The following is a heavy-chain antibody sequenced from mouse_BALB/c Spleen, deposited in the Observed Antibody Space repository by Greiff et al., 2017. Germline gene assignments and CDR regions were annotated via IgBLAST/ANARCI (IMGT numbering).Heavy chain of an antibody. V-gene: IGHV1S81*02. CDR2: INPSNGRT. J-gene: IGHJ2*01. Sequence: QVQLKQPGAELVKPGASVKLSCKASGYTFTSYWMHWVKQRPGQGLEWIGEINPSNGRTNYNEKFKSKATLTVDKSSSTAYMQLSSLTSEDSAVYYCAREGRYDYFDDWGQGTTLTVSS. CDR1: GYTFTSYW. CDR3: AREGRYDYFDD. D-gene: IGHD2-14*01.